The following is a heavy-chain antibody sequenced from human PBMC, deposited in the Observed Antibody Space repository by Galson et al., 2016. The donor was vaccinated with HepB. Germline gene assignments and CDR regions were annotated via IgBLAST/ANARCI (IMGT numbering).Heavy chain of an antibody. V-gene: IGHV4-31*03. CDR1: GDSISTGAYY. D-gene: IGHD5-12*01. Sequence: TLSLTCTVSGDSISTGAYYWSWIRQHPGKGLEWIGHIYHRGTTYYNPSLKSRLVMSIDTPRRQFSLKLSSVTAADTALYYCARNVIAYSDYGEGGAFDIWGQGTVVTVSS. J-gene: IGHJ3*02. CDR3: ARNVIAYSDYGEGGAFDI. CDR2: IYHRGTT.